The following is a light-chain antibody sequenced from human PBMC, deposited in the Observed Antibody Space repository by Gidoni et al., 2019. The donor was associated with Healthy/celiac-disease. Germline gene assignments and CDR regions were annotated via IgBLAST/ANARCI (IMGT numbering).Light chain of an antibody. Sequence: DIQMTQSPSSLSASASQGIRIDLGWYQQKPGKAPKRLIYAASSLQSGVPSRFSGSGSGTEFTLTISSLQPEDFATYYCLQHNSYPLTFGGGTKVEIK. V-gene: IGKV1-17*01. CDR2: AAS. CDR1: QGIRID. CDR3: LQHNSYPLT. J-gene: IGKJ4*01.